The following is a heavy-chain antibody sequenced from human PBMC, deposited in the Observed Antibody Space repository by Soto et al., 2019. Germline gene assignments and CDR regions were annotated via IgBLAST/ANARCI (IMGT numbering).Heavy chain of an antibody. D-gene: IGHD3-3*01. J-gene: IGHJ4*01. CDR1: GFTFSSYW. CDR3: ASLSAPIDD. Sequence: XGSRKLCCAASGFTFSSYWVHWVRRAPGEGLVWVSHIGPNGSPTHYADPVKGRFTISRDNAKNTLYLQMNNLRAEDTGVYYRASLSAPIDDWGQGPLVTVSS. CDR2: IGPNGSPT. V-gene: IGHV3-74*01.